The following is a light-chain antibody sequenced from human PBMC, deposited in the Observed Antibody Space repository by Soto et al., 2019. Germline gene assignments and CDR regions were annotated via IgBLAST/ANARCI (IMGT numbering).Light chain of an antibody. V-gene: IGKV1D-12*01. CDR3: QQASSFPLT. CDR1: QDIGSW. J-gene: IGKJ4*01. CDR2: TAS. Sequence: GDRVTITCRASQDIGSWLAWYQQKPGKAPKLLIYTASTLQSGVPSRFRGSGSGTDFTLTINSLPPEDFATYYCQQASSFPLTFGGGTKVDIK.